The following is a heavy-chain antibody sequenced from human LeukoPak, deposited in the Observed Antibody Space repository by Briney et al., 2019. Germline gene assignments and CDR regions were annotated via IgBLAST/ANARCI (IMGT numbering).Heavy chain of an antibody. V-gene: IGHV4-59*12. Sequence: SETLSLTCTVSGGSISSYYWSWIRQPPGKGLEWIGFIFYSGTTNYNPSLKSRVTISVDTSKNQFSLKLSSVTAADTAVYYCARGRITIFGVVSLENWFDPWGQGTLVTVSS. CDR3: ARGRITIFGVVSLENWFDP. J-gene: IGHJ5*02. CDR1: GGSISSYY. D-gene: IGHD3-3*01. CDR2: IFYSGTT.